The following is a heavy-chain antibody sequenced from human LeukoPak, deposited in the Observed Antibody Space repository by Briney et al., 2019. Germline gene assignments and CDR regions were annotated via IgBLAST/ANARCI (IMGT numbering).Heavy chain of an antibody. D-gene: IGHD1-20*01. CDR1: GGSISSGDYY. CDR2: IYYSGST. CDR3: ARENNFYYYYGMDV. Sequence: SETLSLTCTVSGGSISSGDYYWSWIRQPPGKGLEWIGYIYYSGSTNYNPSLKSRVTISVDTSKNQFSLKLSSVTAADTAVYYCARENNFYYYYGMDVWGQGTTVTVSS. J-gene: IGHJ6*02. V-gene: IGHV4-61*08.